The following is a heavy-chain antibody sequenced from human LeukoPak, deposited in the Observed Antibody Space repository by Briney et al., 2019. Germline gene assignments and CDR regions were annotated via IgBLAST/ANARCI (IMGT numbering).Heavy chain of an antibody. D-gene: IGHD5-12*01. Sequence: ASVKVSCKVSGYTLTELSMHWVRQAPGKGLEWMGGFDPEDGETIYAQKFQGRVTMTEDTSTDTAYMELSSLRSEDTAVYYCARDSRGSGGYDLRQNWFDPWGQGTLVTVSS. CDR1: GYTLTELS. J-gene: IGHJ5*02. V-gene: IGHV1-24*01. CDR2: FDPEDGET. CDR3: ARDSRGSGGYDLRQNWFDP.